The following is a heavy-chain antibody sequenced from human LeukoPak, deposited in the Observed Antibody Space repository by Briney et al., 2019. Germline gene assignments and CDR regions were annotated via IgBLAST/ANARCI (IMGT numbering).Heavy chain of an antibody. J-gene: IGHJ4*02. Sequence: PGGSLRLSCAASGFTFADYAMHWVRQAPGPGLGWESGISRNSGSIGYADSVKGRLTISRDNAKNSLYLQMNSLRAEDTALYYCAKDKTYGSGSAKALFDYWGQGTLVTVSS. CDR1: GFTFADYA. D-gene: IGHD3-10*01. CDR2: ISRNSGSI. V-gene: IGHV3-9*01. CDR3: AKDKTYGSGSAKALFDY.